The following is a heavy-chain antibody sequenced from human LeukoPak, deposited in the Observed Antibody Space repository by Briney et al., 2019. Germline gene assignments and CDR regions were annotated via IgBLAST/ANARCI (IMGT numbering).Heavy chain of an antibody. Sequence: PGGSLRLSCAASGFTFSSYGMHWVRQAPGKGLEWVAFIRYDGSNKYYADSVKGRFTISRDNSKNTLYLQMNSLRAEDTAIYYCARGGSSLPNYERYMDVWGKGTTVTVSS. CDR2: IRYDGSNK. V-gene: IGHV3-30*02. J-gene: IGHJ6*03. D-gene: IGHD1-7*01. CDR1: GFTFSSYG. CDR3: ARGGSSLPNYERYMDV.